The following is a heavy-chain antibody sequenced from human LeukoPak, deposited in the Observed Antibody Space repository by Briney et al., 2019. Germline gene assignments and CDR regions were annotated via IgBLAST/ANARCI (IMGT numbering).Heavy chain of an antibody. CDR1: GFTFSSYG. J-gene: IGHJ4*02. CDR3: ARDLGVAGWGLFHY. D-gene: IGHD6-19*01. CDR2: IYSGGST. Sequence: GRSLRLSCAASGFTFSSYGMHWVRQAPGKGLEWVSVIYSGGSTYYADSVKGRFTISRDNSKNTLYLQMNSLRAEDTAVYYCARDLGVAGWGLFHYWGQGTLVTVSS. V-gene: IGHV3-53*01.